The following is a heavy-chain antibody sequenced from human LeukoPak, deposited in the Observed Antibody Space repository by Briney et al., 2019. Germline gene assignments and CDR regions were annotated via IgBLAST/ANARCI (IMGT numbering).Heavy chain of an antibody. CDR1: GYTFTGYF. CDR2: INPNSGGT. CDR3: ALELWYHN. V-gene: IGHV1-2*02. Sequence: ASVKVSCKTSGYTFTGYFMHWVRQVPGQGLEWMGWINPNSGGTNYAQKFQGRVTMTRDTSISTAYMELSRLRSDDTAVYYCALELWYHNWGQGTLVTVSS. D-gene: IGHD5-18*01. J-gene: IGHJ4*02.